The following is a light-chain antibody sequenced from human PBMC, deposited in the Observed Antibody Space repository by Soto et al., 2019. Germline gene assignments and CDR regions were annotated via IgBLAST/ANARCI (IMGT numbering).Light chain of an antibody. V-gene: IGLV2-11*01. Sequence: QSVLTQPRSVSGSRGQTVTISCTGSSSDIGAYNFVSWYQQFAGQAPKLLIFAVRKRPAGVPARFSASKSGNTASLTISGLEAEDEADYYCCSYAGSTVFDVFGTGTNLTVL. CDR1: SSDIGAYNF. CDR3: CSYAGSTVFDV. J-gene: IGLJ1*01. CDR2: AVR.